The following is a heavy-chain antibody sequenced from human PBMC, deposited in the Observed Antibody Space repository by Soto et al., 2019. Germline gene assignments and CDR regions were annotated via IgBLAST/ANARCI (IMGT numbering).Heavy chain of an antibody. CDR3: ARAINFDFWSDSQSGYYFDY. V-gene: IGHV4-61*01. J-gene: IGHJ4*02. D-gene: IGHD3-3*01. CDR2: MSYSGTT. CDR1: GGSVSSDSYY. Sequence: QVQLHESGPGLVKPSETLSLTCTVSGGSVSSDSYYWSWIRQPPGKGLEWIAYMSYSGTTNYNPSLKSRVTISVDTSKNQFSLKLSSVTAADTAVYYCARAINFDFWSDSQSGYYFDYWGQGTLVTVSS.